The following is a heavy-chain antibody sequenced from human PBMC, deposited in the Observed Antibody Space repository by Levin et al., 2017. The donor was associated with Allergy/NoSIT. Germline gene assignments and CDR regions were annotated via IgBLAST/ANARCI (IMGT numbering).Heavy chain of an antibody. J-gene: IGHJ5*02. CDR2: IYYTGIT. D-gene: IGHD6-19*01. V-gene: IGHV4-59*01. CDR3: ARDQGTSGWYGWIDR. Sequence: SETLSLTCTVSGGSISSYYWGWIRQPPGKGLEWIGYIYYTGITNYNPSLMSRATISVDATKNQFSLKLSSVTAADTAVYYCARDQGTSGWYGWIDRWGQGTLVTVSS. CDR1: GGSISSYY.